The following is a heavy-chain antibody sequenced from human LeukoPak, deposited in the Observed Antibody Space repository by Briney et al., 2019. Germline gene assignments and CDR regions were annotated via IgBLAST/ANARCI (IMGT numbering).Heavy chain of an antibody. J-gene: IGHJ4*02. CDR3: VKGDWYFES. V-gene: IGHV3-7*04. CDR1: GFNFGDSR. D-gene: IGHD2-21*01. CDR2: VNQDGTEK. Sequence: GGSLRLSCAASGFNFGDSRMTWVRQAPGKGLQWVANVNQDGTEKHFLDSVEGRFTISRDNAKKSLYLQLSSLRPEDTALYFCVKGDWYFESWGQGTLVTVSS.